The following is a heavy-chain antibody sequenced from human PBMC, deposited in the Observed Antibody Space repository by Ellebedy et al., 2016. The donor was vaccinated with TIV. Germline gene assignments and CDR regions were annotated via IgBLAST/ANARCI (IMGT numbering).Heavy chain of an antibody. J-gene: IGHJ4*02. CDR2: ISGSGATI. V-gene: IGHV3-48*03. Sequence: PGGSLRLSCAASGFTFSTSEMNWFRQAPGTGLEWLSYISGSGATILYADSLRGRFTISRDDAKNSLYLQMNSLRAEDTAVYYCARGRDYWGQGTLVTVSS. CDR1: GFTFSTSE. CDR3: ARGRDY.